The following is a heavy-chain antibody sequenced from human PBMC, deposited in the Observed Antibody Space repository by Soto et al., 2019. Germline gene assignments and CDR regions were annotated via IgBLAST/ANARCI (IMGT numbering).Heavy chain of an antibody. V-gene: IGHV4-4*02. D-gene: IGHD3-16*02. Sequence: QVQLQESGPGLVKPSETLPLTCAVSGGSISNGNWWSWVRQPPGKGLEWIGEIYHSGSTNYNPSLKSRVTISVDTSKNQFSLKLSSVTAADTAVYYCAREKRGYDYVWGSYRPLFDYWGQGTLVTVSS. CDR2: IYHSGST. CDR1: GGSISNGNW. J-gene: IGHJ4*02. CDR3: AREKRGYDYVWGSYRPLFDY.